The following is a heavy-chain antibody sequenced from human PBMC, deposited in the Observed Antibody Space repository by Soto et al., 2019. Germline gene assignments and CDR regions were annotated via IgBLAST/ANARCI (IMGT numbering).Heavy chain of an antibody. J-gene: IGHJ4*02. D-gene: IGHD3-22*01. Sequence: SETLSLTCTVYGGSFTFSGYYWSWIRQPPGKGLEWIGEINHIGTTKYNPSLESRVTISLDTSKNHFSLDLTSVTAADTATYYCARTYYYDSSGAFDYWGQGTLVTVSS. CDR2: INHIGTT. V-gene: IGHV4-34*01. CDR1: GGSFTFSGYY. CDR3: ARTYYYDSSGAFDY.